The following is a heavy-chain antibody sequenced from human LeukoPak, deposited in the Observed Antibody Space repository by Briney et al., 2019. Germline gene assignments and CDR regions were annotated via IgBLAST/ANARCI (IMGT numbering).Heavy chain of an antibody. CDR2: ITKNSGVST. V-gene: IGHV3-23*01. Sequence: PGGSLRLSCAASGFTFSSYAMSWVRQAPGKGLDLVSTITKNSGVSTYYGDSLKGWFTISIDNSKNTLFVQMNSLRAEDTAVYYCAVTGQFDYWGQGTLVTVSS. CDR1: GFTFSSYA. CDR3: AVTGQFDY. J-gene: IGHJ4*02.